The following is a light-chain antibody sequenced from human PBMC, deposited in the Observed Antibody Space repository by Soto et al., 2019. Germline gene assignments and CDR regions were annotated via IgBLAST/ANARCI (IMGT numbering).Light chain of an antibody. Sequence: QSVLTQPASVSGSPGQSITISCTGTSSDVGGYKYVSWYQQHPGKAPKLILFDVTERPSGVPDRFSGSKSGNTASLTISGLQADDEGDYYCCSYAGTYNFFFFGGGTKLTVL. CDR1: SSDVGGYKY. CDR3: CSYAGTYNFFF. CDR2: DVT. J-gene: IGLJ2*01. V-gene: IGLV2-11*01.